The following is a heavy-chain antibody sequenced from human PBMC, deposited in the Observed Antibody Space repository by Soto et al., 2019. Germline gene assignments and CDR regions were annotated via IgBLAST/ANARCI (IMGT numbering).Heavy chain of an antibody. V-gene: IGHV1-18*01. Sequence: QVQLVQSGAEVKKPGASVKVSCKASGYTFTSYGISWVRQAPGQGLEWMGWIRAYNGNTNYAQKLQGRVTMTTDTTTSTAYMKLRSLRSDDTAVYYCARVPTNAVLSYYYYCYMDVWGKGTTVTVSS. CDR2: IRAYNGNT. CDR3: ARVPTNAVLSYYYYCYMDV. CDR1: GYTFTSYG. J-gene: IGHJ6*03. D-gene: IGHD6-19*01.